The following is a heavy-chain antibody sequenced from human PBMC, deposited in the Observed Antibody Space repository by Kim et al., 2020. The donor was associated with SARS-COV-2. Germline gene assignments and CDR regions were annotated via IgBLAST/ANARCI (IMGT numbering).Heavy chain of an antibody. Sequence: SETLSLTCTVSGGSISSYYWSWIRQPPGKGLEWIGYIYYSGSTNYNPSLKSRVTISVDTSKNQFSLKLSSVTAADTAVYYCARHRSGYYYGGPTEEFDYWGQGTLVTVSS. CDR1: GGSISSYY. J-gene: IGHJ4*02. D-gene: IGHD3-22*01. CDR2: IYYSGST. CDR3: ARHRSGYYYGGPTEEFDY. V-gene: IGHV4-59*08.